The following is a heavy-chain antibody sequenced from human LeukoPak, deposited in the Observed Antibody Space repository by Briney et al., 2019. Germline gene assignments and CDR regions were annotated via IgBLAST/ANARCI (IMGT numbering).Heavy chain of an antibody. CDR1: GGSFSGYY. Sequence: SETLSLTCAVYGGSFSGYYWSWIRQPPGKGLEWIGEINHSGSTNYNPSLKSRVTISVDTSKNQFSLKLSSVTAADTAAYYCARGAEGSSWYSSGYMDVWGKGTTVTVSS. D-gene: IGHD6-13*01. CDR2: INHSGST. CDR3: ARGAEGSSWYSSGYMDV. J-gene: IGHJ6*03. V-gene: IGHV4-34*01.